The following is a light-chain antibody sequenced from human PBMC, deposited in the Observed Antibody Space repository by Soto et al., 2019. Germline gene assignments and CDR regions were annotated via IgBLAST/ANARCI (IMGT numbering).Light chain of an antibody. Sequence: QSALTQPASVSGSPGQSITISCTGTSSDVGGYNYVSWYQQHPGKDPKLMIYDVSHRPSGVSNRFSGSKSGNTASLTISGLQAEDEADYYCSSYTSSSTVVVGGGTKLTVL. CDR2: DVS. CDR3: SSYTSSSTVV. CDR1: SSDVGGYNY. J-gene: IGLJ2*01. V-gene: IGLV2-14*01.